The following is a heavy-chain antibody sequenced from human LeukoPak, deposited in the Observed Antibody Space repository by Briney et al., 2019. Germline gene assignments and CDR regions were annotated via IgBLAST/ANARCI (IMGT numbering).Heavy chain of an antibody. Sequence: GESLRISCKGSGYSFTSYWIRWVRQMPGKGLEWMGSIDPSDSYTNYSPSFQGHVTISADKSISTAYLQWSSLKASDTAMYYCARLLYSYGSGSYYGYYGMDVWGKGTTVTVSS. V-gene: IGHV5-10-1*01. CDR2: IDPSDSYT. CDR3: ARLLYSYGSGSYYGYYGMDV. J-gene: IGHJ6*04. D-gene: IGHD3-10*01. CDR1: GYSFTSYW.